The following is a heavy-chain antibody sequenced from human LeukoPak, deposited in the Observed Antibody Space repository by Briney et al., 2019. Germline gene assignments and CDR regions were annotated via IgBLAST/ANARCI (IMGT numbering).Heavy chain of an antibody. CDR1: GGSISSYY. D-gene: IGHD3-22*01. J-gene: IGHJ3*02. CDR3: ARGRGPYYDSSGYYRDAFDI. CDR2: IYYSGST. Sequence: PSEILSLTCTVSGGSISSYYWSWIRQPPGKGLEWIGYIYYSGSTNYNPSLKSRVTISVDTSKNQFSLKLSSVTAADTAVYYCARGRGPYYDSSGYYRDAFDIWGQGTMVTVSS. V-gene: IGHV4-59*01.